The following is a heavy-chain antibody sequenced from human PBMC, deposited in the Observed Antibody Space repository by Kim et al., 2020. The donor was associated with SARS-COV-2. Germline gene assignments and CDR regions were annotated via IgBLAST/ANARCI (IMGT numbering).Heavy chain of an antibody. Sequence: GGSLRLSCEASGFTFSTDWMYWGRQAPMKRLICVSPFINEGYPSNYAESVEARFTISRDNATNTMYLQLNSLTAEDTAVYYCARPTSTICPCYFMDVCGKETPVTVSS. J-gene: IGHJ6*03. CDR1: GFTFSTDW. D-gene: IGHD2-2*01. V-gene: IGHV3-74*01. CDR3: ARPTSTICPCYFMDV. CDR2: FINEGYPS.